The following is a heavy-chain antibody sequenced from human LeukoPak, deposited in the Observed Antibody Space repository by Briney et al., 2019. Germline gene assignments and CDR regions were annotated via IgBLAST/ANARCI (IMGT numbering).Heavy chain of an antibody. D-gene: IGHD3-9*01. J-gene: IGHJ5*02. CDR2: MYYSGST. CDR1: GGSISSGDYY. Sequence: PSQTLSLTCTVSGGSISSGDYYWSWIRQPPGKGLEWIRYMYYSGSTYYNPSLKSRVTISVDTSKNQFSLKLSSVTAADTAVYYCARGCRLRYFDWGKSPDWFDPWGQGTLVTVSS. CDR3: ARGCRLRYFDWGKSPDWFDP. V-gene: IGHV4-30-4*01.